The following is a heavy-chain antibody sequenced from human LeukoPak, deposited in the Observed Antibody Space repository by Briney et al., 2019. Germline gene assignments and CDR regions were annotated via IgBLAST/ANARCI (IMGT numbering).Heavy chain of an antibody. V-gene: IGHV1-8*03. CDR3: ARVTEYYDFWSGYYTEHFDY. D-gene: IGHD3-3*01. CDR1: GYTFTSYD. CDR2: MNPNSGNT. Sequence: GASVKVSRKASGYTFTSYDINWVRQATGQGLEWMGWMNPNSGNTGYAQKFQGRVTITRNTSIGTAYMELSSLRSEDTAVYYCARVTEYYDFWSGYYTEHFDYWGQGTLVTVSS. J-gene: IGHJ4*02.